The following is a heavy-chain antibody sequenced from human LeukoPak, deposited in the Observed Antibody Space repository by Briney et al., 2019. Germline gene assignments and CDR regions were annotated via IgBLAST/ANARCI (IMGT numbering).Heavy chain of an antibody. CDR2: IYYSGST. V-gene: IGHV4-59*12. CDR3: ARDNMVVVAATKAYYFDY. Sequence: SETLSLTCTVSGGSISSYYWSWIRQPSGKGLEWIGYIYYSGSTNYNPSLKSRVTISVDTSKNQFSLKLSSVTAADTAVYYCARDNMVVVAATKAYYFDYWGQGTLVTVSS. D-gene: IGHD2-15*01. CDR1: GGSISSYY. J-gene: IGHJ4*02.